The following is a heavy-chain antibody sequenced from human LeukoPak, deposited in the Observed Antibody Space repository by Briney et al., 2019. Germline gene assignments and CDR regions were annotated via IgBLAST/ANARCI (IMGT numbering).Heavy chain of an antibody. V-gene: IGHV1-8*01. CDR1: GYTFTSYD. Sequence: ASVKVSCKASGYTFTSYDISWVRQATGQGLEWMGWMNPNSGNTGYAQKFQGRVTMTRNTSISTAYMELSSLRSEDTAVYYCARGRLRLKSFDYWGQGTLVTVSS. J-gene: IGHJ4*02. CDR3: ARGRLRLKSFDY. CDR2: MNPNSGNT. D-gene: IGHD5-12*01.